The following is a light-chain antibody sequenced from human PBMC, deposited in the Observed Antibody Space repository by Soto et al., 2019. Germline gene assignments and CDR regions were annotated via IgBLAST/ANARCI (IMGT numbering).Light chain of an antibody. V-gene: IGLV2-8*01. CDR3: NSYVGSNNYV. CDR2: EVT. CDR1: SSVVGRYNY. J-gene: IGLJ1*01. Sequence: QSALTQPPSASGSPGQSVTISCIGTSSVVGRYNYVSWYQHHPGKAPKLIIYEVTKRPSGVPDRFSGSKSGNTASLTVSGLQADDEADYYCNSYVGSNNYVFGTGTKVTVL.